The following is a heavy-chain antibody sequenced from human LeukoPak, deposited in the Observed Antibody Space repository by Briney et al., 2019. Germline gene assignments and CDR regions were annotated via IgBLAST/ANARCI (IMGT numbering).Heavy chain of an antibody. V-gene: IGHV3-7*01. CDR3: ARGRYCTSTSCYTSYYYYFGMDV. J-gene: IGHJ6*02. Sequence: GGSLRLSCAASGFTFSSYWMSWVRQAPGKGLEWVANIKPDGSDQYYVDSVKGRFTISRDNAKNSLYLQMNSLRAEDTAVYYCARGRYCTSTSCYTSYYYYFGMDVWGQGTTVTVSS. D-gene: IGHD2-2*02. CDR2: IKPDGSDQ. CDR1: GFTFSSYW.